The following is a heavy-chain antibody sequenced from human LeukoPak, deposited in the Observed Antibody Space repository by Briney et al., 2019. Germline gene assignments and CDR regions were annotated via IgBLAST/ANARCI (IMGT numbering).Heavy chain of an antibody. D-gene: IGHD4-17*01. Sequence: PGGSLRLSCAASGFSFSTYTMIWVRQAPGKGLEWVPSIDGTSVYINYVDSVKGRFTISRDNTKNSLFLQMSSLRAEDTALYDYGDVRSNWFDSWGQGTLVTVSS. CDR1: GFSFSTYT. V-gene: IGHV3-21*01. J-gene: IGHJ5*01. CDR3: GDVRSNWFDS. CDR2: IDGTSVYI.